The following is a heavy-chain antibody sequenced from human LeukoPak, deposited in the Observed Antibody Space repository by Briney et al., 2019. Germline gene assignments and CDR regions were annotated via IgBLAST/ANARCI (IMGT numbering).Heavy chain of an antibody. CDR1: GGSISGSSYY. D-gene: IGHD3-16*02. Sequence: SETLSLTCTVSGGSISGSSYYWGWIRQPPGKGLEWIGTIYYRGNTYYNPSLKSRVSISVDTSKNQFSLSLRSVTAADTAVYYCARGVNGWFDPWGQGTLVTVSS. V-gene: IGHV4-39*07. CDR2: IYYRGNT. CDR3: ARGVNGWFDP. J-gene: IGHJ5*02.